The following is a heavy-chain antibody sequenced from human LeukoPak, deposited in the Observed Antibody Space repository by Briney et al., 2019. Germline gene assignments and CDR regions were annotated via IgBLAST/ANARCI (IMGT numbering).Heavy chain of an antibody. CDR3: ATSYGYFDWLLGGY. Sequence: GASVKVSCEASGYTFTGYYMHWVRQAPGQGLEWMGWINPNSGGTNYAQKFQGRVTMTRDTSISTAYMELSRLRSDDTAVYYCATSYGYFDWLLGGYWGQGTLVTVSS. D-gene: IGHD3-9*01. CDR1: GYTFTGYY. CDR2: INPNSGGT. V-gene: IGHV1-2*02. J-gene: IGHJ4*02.